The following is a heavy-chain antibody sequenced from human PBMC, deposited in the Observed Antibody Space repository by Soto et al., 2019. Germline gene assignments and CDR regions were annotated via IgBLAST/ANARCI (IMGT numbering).Heavy chain of an antibody. CDR3: ARGSRYYDRSGYRLRSTSNFEY. J-gene: IGHJ4*01. V-gene: IGHV4-34*01. D-gene: IGHD3-22*01. CDR1: GGSFSGYY. Sequence: SETLSVTCAVYGGSFSGYYWSWIRQPPGKGLEWIGEINHSGSTNYNPSLKSRVTISVDTSKNQFSLKLSSVTAADTAVYYCARGSRYYDRSGYRLRSTSNFEYSGQGALVKVSS. CDR2: INHSGST.